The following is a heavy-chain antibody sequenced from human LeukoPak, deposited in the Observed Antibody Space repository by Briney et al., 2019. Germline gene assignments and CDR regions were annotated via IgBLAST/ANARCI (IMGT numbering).Heavy chain of an antibody. V-gene: IGHV1-46*01. CDR2: INPSGGST. J-gene: IGHJ4*02. D-gene: IGHD6-13*01. CDR3: ASQVAAANPFDY. CDR1: GYTFTSYY. Sequence: ASVKVSRKASGYTFTSYYMHWVRQAPGQGLEWMGIINPSGGSTSYAQKFQGRVTMTRDTSTSTVYMELSSLRSEDTAVYYCASQVAAANPFDYWGQGTLVTVSS.